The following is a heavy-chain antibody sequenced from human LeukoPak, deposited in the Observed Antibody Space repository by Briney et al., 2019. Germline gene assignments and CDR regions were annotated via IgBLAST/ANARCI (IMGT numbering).Heavy chain of an antibody. CDR1: GGTFSSYA. J-gene: IGHJ4*02. Sequence: SVTVSCKASGGTFSSYAISWVRQAPGLGLEWMGGIIPIFGTANYAQKFQGRVTITTDESTSTAYMELSSLRSEDTAVYYCARVGGDTDYYDSSGYYDYWGQGTLVTVSS. CDR3: ARVGGDTDYYDSSGYYDY. V-gene: IGHV1-69*05. CDR2: IIPIFGTA. D-gene: IGHD3-22*01.